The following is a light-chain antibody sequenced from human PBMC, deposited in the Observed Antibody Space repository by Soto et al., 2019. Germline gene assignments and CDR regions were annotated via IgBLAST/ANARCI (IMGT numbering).Light chain of an antibody. J-gene: IGKJ1*01. Sequence: DVVLTQSPLSLPVTLGQPASISCRSSQSLVYSDGNTYLTWFHQRPGQSPRRLIYNLSDRDSGVPDRFSGSGSGTDFTLKISRVEAEDVGVYYRMQHTHWPQTFGQGTKVEIK. V-gene: IGKV2-30*01. CDR2: NLS. CDR3: MQHTHWPQT. CDR1: QSLVYSDGNTY.